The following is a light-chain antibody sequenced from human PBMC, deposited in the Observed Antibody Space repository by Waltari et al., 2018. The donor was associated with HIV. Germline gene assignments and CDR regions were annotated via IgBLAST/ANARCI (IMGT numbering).Light chain of an antibody. J-gene: IGLJ2*01. V-gene: IGLV2-14*01. CDR2: EVA. CDR3: SSYTGTSTLV. CDR1: SSDVGGYNF. Sequence: PGQSISMSCTGTSSDVGGYNFVSWYQQHPGKVPKLIIYEVANRPSGVSDRFSGSKSGNTASLTISGLQAEDEADYYCSSYTGTSTLVFGGGTKLTVL.